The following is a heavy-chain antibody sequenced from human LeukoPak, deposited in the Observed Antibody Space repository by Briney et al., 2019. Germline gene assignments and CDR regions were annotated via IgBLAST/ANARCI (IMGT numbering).Heavy chain of an antibody. J-gene: IGHJ4*02. D-gene: IGHD3-9*01. CDR1: GYTLTELS. CDR2: FDPEDGET. CDR3: AILRYFDWLPGVFDY. Sequence: ASVKVSCKVSGYTLTELSMHWVRQAPGKGLEWMGGFDPEDGETIYAQMFQGRVTMTEDTSTDTAYMELSSLRSEDTAVYYCAILRYFDWLPGVFDYWGQGTLVTVSS. V-gene: IGHV1-24*01.